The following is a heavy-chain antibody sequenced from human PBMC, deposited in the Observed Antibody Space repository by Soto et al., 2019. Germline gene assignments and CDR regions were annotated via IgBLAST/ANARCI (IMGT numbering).Heavy chain of an antibody. D-gene: IGHD6-13*01. CDR2: IWYDGSNK. CDR1: GFTFSSYG. CDR3: ARDPGIAAAGNGPDYYYYYGMDV. Sequence: HPGGSLRLSCAASGFTFSSYGMHWVRQAPGKGLEWVAVIWYDGSNKYYADSVKGRFTISRDNSKNTLYLQMNSLRAEDTAVYYCARDPGIAAAGNGPDYYYYYGMDVWGQGTTVTVSS. V-gene: IGHV3-33*01. J-gene: IGHJ6*02.